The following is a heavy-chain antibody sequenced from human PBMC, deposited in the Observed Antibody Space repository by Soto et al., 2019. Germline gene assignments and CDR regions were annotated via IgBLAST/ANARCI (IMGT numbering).Heavy chain of an antibody. J-gene: IGHJ4*02. V-gene: IGHV1-69*01. Sequence: QVQLVQSGAEVKKPGSSVKVSCKASGGTFSSYAISWVRQAPGQGLEWMGGIIPIFGTANYAQKFQGRVTITADEPTSTAYMELSSLRSEDTAVYYCARNVVSGDYDLWSAMEGYFDYWGQGTLVTVSS. CDR3: ARNVVSGDYDLWSAMEGYFDY. CDR1: GGTFSSYA. D-gene: IGHD3-3*01. CDR2: IIPIFGTA.